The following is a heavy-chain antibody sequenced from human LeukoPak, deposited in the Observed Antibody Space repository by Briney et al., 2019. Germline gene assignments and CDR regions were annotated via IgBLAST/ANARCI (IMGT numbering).Heavy chain of an antibody. J-gene: IGHJ4*02. Sequence: SETLSLTCTVSGYSISSGYYWGWIRQPPGKGLEWIGYIYYSGSTNYNPSPKSRVTISVDTSKNQFSLKLSSVTAADTAVYYCARSMGYSCSGGSCLLVPYYFDYWGQGTLVTVFS. D-gene: IGHD2-15*01. CDR3: ARSMGYSCSGGSCLLVPYYFDY. CDR1: GYSISSGYY. V-gene: IGHV4-61*01. CDR2: IYYSGST.